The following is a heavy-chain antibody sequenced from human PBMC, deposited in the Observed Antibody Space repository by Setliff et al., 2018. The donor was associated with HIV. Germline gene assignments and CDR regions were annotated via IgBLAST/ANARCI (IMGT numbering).Heavy chain of an antibody. CDR3: TRGYCSSTTCYDDYYYMDV. Sequence: SETLSLTCTVSGGSITGYYWSWIRQPPGKGMEWIGYIYYNGGTNYNPSLKSRVTMLVDTSENHFTLKLTSVTAADTAMYYCTRGYCSSTTCYDDYYYMDVWGKGSAVTVSS. CDR2: IYYNGGT. CDR1: GGSITGYY. V-gene: IGHV4-59*01. D-gene: IGHD2-2*01. J-gene: IGHJ6*03.